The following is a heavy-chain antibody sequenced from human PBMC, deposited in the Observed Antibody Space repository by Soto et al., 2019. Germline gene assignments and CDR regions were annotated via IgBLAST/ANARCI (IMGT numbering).Heavy chain of an antibody. J-gene: IGHJ6*03. CDR3: ARTWYNWNHEIYYYYYMDV. CDR2: MNPNSGNT. Sequence: QVQLVQSGAEVKKPGASVKVSCKASGYTFTSYDINWVRQATGQGLEWMGWMNPNSGNTGYAQKFQGRVTMTRNTSISTAYMELSSLRSEDTAVYYCARTWYNWNHEIYYYYYMDVWGKGTTVTVSS. CDR1: GYTFTSYD. D-gene: IGHD1-1*01. V-gene: IGHV1-8*01.